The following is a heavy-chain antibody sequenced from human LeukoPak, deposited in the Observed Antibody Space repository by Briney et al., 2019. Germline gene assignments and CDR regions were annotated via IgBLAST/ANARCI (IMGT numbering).Heavy chain of an antibody. D-gene: IGHD6-19*01. CDR1: GFIFSNYG. Sequence: GGSLRLSCAASGFIFSNYGMNWVRQAPGKGLEWVAAISASGSATSYADSVRDRFTISRDNSKNTLYLQMNSLRAEDTAVYYCAKDKRNIGSGTLHDYWGQGTLVTVSS. V-gene: IGHV3-23*01. CDR2: ISASGSAT. CDR3: AKDKRNIGSGTLHDY. J-gene: IGHJ4*02.